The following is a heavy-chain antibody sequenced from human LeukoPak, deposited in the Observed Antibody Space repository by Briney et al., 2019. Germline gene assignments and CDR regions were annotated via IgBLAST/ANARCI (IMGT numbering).Heavy chain of an antibody. CDR3: ARGASFGYYYDSSGYYWGGFDY. J-gene: IGHJ4*02. Sequence: GGSLRLSCSASGFIVSSNFMSWVRLAPGKGLEWVSVIYDGGSTYYADSVKGRFTISRDNAKNSLYLQMNTLRAEDTAVYYCARGASFGYYYDSSGYYWGGFDYWGQGTLVTVSS. CDR1: GFIVSSNF. D-gene: IGHD3-22*01. V-gene: IGHV3-53*05. CDR2: IYDGGST.